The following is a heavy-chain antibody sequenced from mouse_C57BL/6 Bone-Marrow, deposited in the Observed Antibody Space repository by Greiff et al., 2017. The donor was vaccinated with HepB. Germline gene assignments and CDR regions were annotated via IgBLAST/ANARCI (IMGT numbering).Heavy chain of an antibody. CDR1: GFTFSSYV. J-gene: IGHJ1*03. D-gene: IGHD2-3*01. V-gene: IGHV5S21*01. CDR2: ISSGGDYI. CDR3: ARDQREGYHWYLDV. Sequence: EVQLVESGEGLVKPGGSLKLSCAASGFTFSSYVMSWVRQTPERRLEWVAYISSGGDYIYYGGTVKGRFTITRDNARNTLYLQMSSLKSEDTTMYYCARDQREGYHWYLDVWGTGTTVT.